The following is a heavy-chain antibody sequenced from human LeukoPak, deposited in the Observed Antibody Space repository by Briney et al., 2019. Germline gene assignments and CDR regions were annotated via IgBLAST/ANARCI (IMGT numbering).Heavy chain of an antibody. V-gene: IGHV4-39*01. CDR1: GGSISNF. D-gene: IGHD3-16*01. CDR2: IHYTGNT. Sequence: PSETLSLTCTVSGGSISNFWGWIRQPPGKGLEWIGSIHYTGNTHYNASLKSRVTMSVDTSKNQFSLKLSSMTAADTAVYYCARHFSLGAFDIWGQGTMVSVSS. CDR3: ARHFSLGAFDI. J-gene: IGHJ3*02.